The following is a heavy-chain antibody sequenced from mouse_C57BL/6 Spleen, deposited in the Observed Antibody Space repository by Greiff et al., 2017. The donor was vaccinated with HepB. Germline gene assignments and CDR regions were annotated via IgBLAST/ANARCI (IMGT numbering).Heavy chain of an antibody. J-gene: IGHJ2*01. V-gene: IGHV1-74*01. Sequence: VQLQQPGAELVKPGASVKVSCKASGYTFNSYWMHWVNQRPGQGLEWIGRIHPSDSDNNYNQKFKGKATLTVDKSSSTAYMQLSSLTSEDSAVYYCAIGHSTVDYWGQGTTLTVSS. D-gene: IGHD6-1*01. CDR2: IHPSDSDN. CDR1: GYTFNSYW. CDR3: AIGHSTVDY.